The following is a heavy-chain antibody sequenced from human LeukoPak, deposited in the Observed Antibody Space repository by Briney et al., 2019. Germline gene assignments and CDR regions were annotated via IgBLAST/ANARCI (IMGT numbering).Heavy chain of an antibody. V-gene: IGHV1-2*02. J-gene: IGHJ4*02. D-gene: IGHD6-13*01. Sequence: ASVKVSCKASGYTFTSYGISWVRQAPGQGLEWMGWINPNSGGTNYAQKFQGRVTMTRDTSISTAYMELSRLRSDDTAVYYCARGSRLAAAGGPYWGQGTLVTVSS. CDR2: INPNSGGT. CDR1: GYTFTSYG. CDR3: ARGSRLAAAGGPY.